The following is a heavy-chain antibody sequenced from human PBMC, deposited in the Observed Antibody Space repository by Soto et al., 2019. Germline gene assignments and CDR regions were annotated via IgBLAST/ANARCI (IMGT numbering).Heavy chain of an antibody. J-gene: IGHJ4*02. V-gene: IGHV4-4*07. Sequence: SETLSLTCTVSGGTFSGYYWSWIRQPAGKGLEWIGRIYTTTGSTTYNPSLNSRLTMSVDTSKNLFFLNLKSVTAADTAVYYCAKSSGWFDYWGQGILVTVSS. D-gene: IGHD6-19*01. CDR1: GGTFSGYY. CDR2: IYTTTGST. CDR3: AKSSGWFDY.